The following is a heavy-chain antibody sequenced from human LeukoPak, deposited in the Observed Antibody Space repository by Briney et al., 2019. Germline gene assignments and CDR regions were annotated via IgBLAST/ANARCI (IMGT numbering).Heavy chain of an antibody. CDR3: ARAPLRILLSSSSGLGAFDI. V-gene: IGHV1-69*05. Sequence: SVKVSCKASGGTFSSYAISWVRQAPGQGLEWMGGIIPIFGTANYAQKFQGRVTITTDESTSTAYMELSSLRSEDTAVYYCARAPLRILLSSSSGLGAFDIWGQGTMVTVSS. J-gene: IGHJ3*02. CDR2: IIPIFGTA. D-gene: IGHD6-6*01. CDR1: GGTFSSYA.